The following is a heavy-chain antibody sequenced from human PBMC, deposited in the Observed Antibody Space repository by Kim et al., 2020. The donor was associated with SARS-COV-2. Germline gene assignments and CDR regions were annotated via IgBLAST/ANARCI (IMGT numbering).Heavy chain of an antibody. J-gene: IGHJ4*02. Sequence: GGSLRLSCAGSGFTFSTYAMHWVRQAPGKGLEWVTIISYDGKYQYYADSVKGRFTISRDNSKNTLYLQMDSLRGEDTALYYCAKDQGRYSSSSYYFDSWGQGTLVTVSS. CDR2: ISYDGKYQ. CDR3: AKDQGRYSSSSYYFDS. D-gene: IGHD6-6*01. CDR1: GFTFSTYA. V-gene: IGHV3-30*01.